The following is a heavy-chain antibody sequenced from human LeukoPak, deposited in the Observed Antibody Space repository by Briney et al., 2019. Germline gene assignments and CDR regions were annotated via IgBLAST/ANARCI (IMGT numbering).Heavy chain of an antibody. D-gene: IGHD6-19*01. CDR3: ARVVAGIDWFAR. Sequence: GGSLRLSCTPSGFPLKSYSMNWLRQAPGKGLEWVSYISSGSSSIYYADSVRGRFTISRDNAKNSLYLRLNSLRDEDTAVYYCARVVAGIDWFARCGQGTLVTVSS. CDR2: ISSGSSSI. CDR1: GFPLKSYS. J-gene: IGHJ5*02. V-gene: IGHV3-48*02.